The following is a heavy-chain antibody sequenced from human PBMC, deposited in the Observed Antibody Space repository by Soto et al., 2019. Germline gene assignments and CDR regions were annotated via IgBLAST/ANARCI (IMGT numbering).Heavy chain of an antibody. D-gene: IGHD6-19*01. Sequence: SVKVACKAAGYTFNNDGRDWVSQAPGQRLEWMGWINAGNGDTEYSQKFQGRLTITRDTSATTTYMELSSLRSEDTAVFYCARGGSGWPLDYWGQGTLVTVSS. V-gene: IGHV1-3*01. CDR2: INAGNGDT. CDR1: GYTFNNDG. J-gene: IGHJ4*02. CDR3: ARGGSGWPLDY.